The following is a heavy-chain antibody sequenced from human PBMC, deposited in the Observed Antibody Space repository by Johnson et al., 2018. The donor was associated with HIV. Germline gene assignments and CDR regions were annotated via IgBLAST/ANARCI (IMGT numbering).Heavy chain of an antibody. CDR1: GFTFDDFG. Sequence: VQLVESGGGVVRPGGSLRLSCAASGFTFDDFGMSWVRQAPGKGLEWVSNVNWNGGSTGYADSVKGRFTISRDNAKNSLYLQMNSLRDEDTALYYCARVRPNPTVTTRGAAFDIWGQGTMVTVSS. CDR2: VNWNGGST. V-gene: IGHV3-20*04. CDR3: ARVRPNPTVTTRGAAFDI. J-gene: IGHJ3*02. D-gene: IGHD4-17*01.